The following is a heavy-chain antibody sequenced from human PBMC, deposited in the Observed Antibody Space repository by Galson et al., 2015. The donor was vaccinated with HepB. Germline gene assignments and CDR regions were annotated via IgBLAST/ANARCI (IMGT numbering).Heavy chain of an antibody. CDR1: GFTFSYYA. CDR3: ARDGSYCGGGRCYTYEFFEH. CDR2: ISYDGSLK. D-gene: IGHD2-15*01. J-gene: IGHJ4*02. V-gene: IGHV3-30-3*01. Sequence: SGFTFSYYAMRWVRQAPSKGLEWVAVISYDGSLKYYADSVKGRFTIARDNSKNTLYLQMNSLRAEDTSVYYCARDGSYCGGGRCYTYEFFEHWGQGTLVTVSS.